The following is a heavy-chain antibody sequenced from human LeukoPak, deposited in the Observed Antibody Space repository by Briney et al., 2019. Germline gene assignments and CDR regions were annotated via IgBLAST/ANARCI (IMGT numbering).Heavy chain of an antibody. Sequence: PGRSLRLFCAASGFTFSSYAMHWVRQAPGKGLEWVAVLWYDGSKKYYGDSVKGRFTISRDNSKKTVHLQMNSLRVEDTAVYYCSRGIDGYDSIVDYWGQGTLVTVSS. J-gene: IGHJ4*02. D-gene: IGHD5-24*01. CDR3: SRGIDGYDSIVDY. CDR1: GFTFSSYA. CDR2: LWYDGSKK. V-gene: IGHV3-33*01.